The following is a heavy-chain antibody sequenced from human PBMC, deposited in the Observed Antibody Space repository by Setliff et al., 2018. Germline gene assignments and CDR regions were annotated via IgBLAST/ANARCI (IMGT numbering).Heavy chain of an antibody. J-gene: IGHJ3*01. V-gene: IGHV4-59*01. D-gene: IGHD2-2*01. CDR2: IYYSGST. CDR1: GGSISSYY. Sequence: SETLSLTCTVSGGSISSYYWSWIRQPPGKGLEWIGYIYYSGSTNYNPSLKSRVTISVDTSKNQFSLKLSSVTAADTAVYYCARDRGYCSSTACYPYIPGLDVWGQGTMVTVSS. CDR3: ARDRGYCSSTACYPYIPGLDV.